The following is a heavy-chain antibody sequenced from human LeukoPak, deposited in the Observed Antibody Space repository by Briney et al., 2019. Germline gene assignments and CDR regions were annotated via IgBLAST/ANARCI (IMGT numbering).Heavy chain of an antibody. J-gene: IGHJ4*02. CDR3: TRAQIDY. CDR2: IRGKAYGGTT. V-gene: IGHV3-49*05. Sequence: KPGGSLRLSCTASGFTFGGYAMSWFRQAPGKGLEWVGFIRGKAYGGTTEYAASVKGRFTISRDDSKSIAYLQMNSLKTEDTAVYYCTRAQIDYWGQGTLVTVSS. CDR1: GFTFGGYA.